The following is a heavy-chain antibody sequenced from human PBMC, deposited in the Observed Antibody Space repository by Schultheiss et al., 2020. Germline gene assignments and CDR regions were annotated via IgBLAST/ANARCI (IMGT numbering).Heavy chain of an antibody. D-gene: IGHD6-19*01. Sequence: ASVKVSCKASGYTFTSYGISWVRQAPGQGLEWMGWISAYNGNTNYAQKFRGRVTITSDRSVSTVYMELRSLRSEDTAVYYCARAYSSGWWDLDYWGQGTLVTVSS. CDR2: ISAYNGNT. V-gene: IGHV1-18*01. CDR3: ARAYSSGWWDLDY. J-gene: IGHJ4*02. CDR1: GYTFTSYG.